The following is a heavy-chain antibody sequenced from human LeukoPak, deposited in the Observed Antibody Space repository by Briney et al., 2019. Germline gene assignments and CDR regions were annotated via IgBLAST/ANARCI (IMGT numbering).Heavy chain of an antibody. V-gene: IGHV4-31*03. CDR2: IYYSGST. CDR3: ASENSVAAFDT. J-gene: IGHJ3*02. Sequence: TSETLSLTCTVSGGSISSGGYYWSWIRQHPGKGLEWIGYIYYSGSTYYNPSLKSRVTISVDTSKNQFSLKLSSVTAADTAVYYCASENSVAAFDTWGQGTMVTVSS. D-gene: IGHD5/OR15-5a*01. CDR1: GGSISSGGYY.